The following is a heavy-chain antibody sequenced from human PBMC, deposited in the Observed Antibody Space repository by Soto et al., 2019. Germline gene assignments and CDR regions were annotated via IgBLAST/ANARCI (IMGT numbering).Heavy chain of an antibody. V-gene: IGHV1-8*01. CDR1: GYTFIKFD. CDR3: ARMASAGTLNWFDP. Sequence: ASVKVSCKASGYTFIKFDISWVRQAAGQGLEWLGWMNPGSGKTGYASKFQGRVAMTRDASTGTSHPELSSLTSDDTAVYYCARMASAGTLNWFDPWGQGTLVTVSS. CDR2: MNPGSGKT. J-gene: IGHJ5*02. D-gene: IGHD6-13*01.